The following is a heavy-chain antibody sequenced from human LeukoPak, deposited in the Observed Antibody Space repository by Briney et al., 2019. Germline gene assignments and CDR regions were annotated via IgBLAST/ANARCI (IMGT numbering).Heavy chain of an antibody. CDR2: ISYDGSDK. J-gene: IGHJ5*02. CDR3: ARVGQPLLYLNWFDP. V-gene: IGHV3-30*04. CDR1: GFTFSSYA. D-gene: IGHD2-2*02. Sequence: PGGSLRLSCAASGFTFSSYAMYWVRQAPGKGLEWVAVISYDGSDKFYADSVKGRFTISRGSSKNTLYLQMNSLRPEDTAVYYCARVGQPLLYLNWFDPWGQGTLVTVSS.